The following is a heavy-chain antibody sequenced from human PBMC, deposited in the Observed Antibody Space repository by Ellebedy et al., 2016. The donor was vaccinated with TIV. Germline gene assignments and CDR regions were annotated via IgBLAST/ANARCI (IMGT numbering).Heavy chain of an antibody. Sequence: GGSLRLXXAASGFTFSSYGMHCVRQAPGKGLEWVAVISYDGSNKYYADSVKGRFTISRDNSKNTLYLQMNSLRAEDTAVYYCAKATGLDYWGQGTLVTVSS. D-gene: IGHD4-17*01. CDR1: GFTFSSYG. CDR3: AKATGLDY. J-gene: IGHJ4*02. CDR2: ISYDGSNK. V-gene: IGHV3-30*18.